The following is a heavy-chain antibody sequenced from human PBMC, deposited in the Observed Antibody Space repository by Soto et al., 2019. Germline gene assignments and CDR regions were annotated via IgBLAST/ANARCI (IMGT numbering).Heavy chain of an antibody. CDR3: ARDRLPHFRGVTLLDY. V-gene: IGHV3-33*01. CDR1: GFTFSSYG. Sequence: LRLSCAASGFTFSSYGMHWVRQAPGKGLEWVAVIWYDGSNKYYADSVKGRFTISRDNSKNTLYLQMNSLRAEDTAVYYCARDRLPHFRGVTLLDYSGQVPLVTVSS. J-gene: IGHJ4*02. D-gene: IGHD3-10*01. CDR2: IWYDGSNK.